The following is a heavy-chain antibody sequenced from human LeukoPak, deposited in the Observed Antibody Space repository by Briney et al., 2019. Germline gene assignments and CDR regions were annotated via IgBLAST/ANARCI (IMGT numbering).Heavy chain of an antibody. J-gene: IGHJ4*02. Sequence: ASVKVSCKASGYTFTNYYMHWVRQAPGQGLEWMGWINPNSGGTNYAQKFQGRVTMTRDTSISTAYMELSRLRSDDTAVYYCARGGDIVLMVYAIRDFDYWGQGTLVTVSS. V-gene: IGHV1-2*02. CDR2: INPNSGGT. CDR1: GYTFTNYY. CDR3: ARGGDIVLMVYAIRDFDY. D-gene: IGHD2-8*01.